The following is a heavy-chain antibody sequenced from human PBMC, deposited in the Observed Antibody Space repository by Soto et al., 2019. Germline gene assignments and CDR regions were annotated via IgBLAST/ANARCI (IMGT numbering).Heavy chain of an antibody. CDR2: MNPNSGNT. D-gene: IGHD2-8*01. CDR1: GYTFTRYD. CDR3: ARGLVGYCTNGVCPLDY. J-gene: IGHJ4*02. V-gene: IGHV1-8*01. Sequence: QVQLVQSGAEVKKPGASVKVSCKASGYTFTRYDINWVRQATGQGLEWMGWMNPNSGNTGYAQKFQGRVTMTRNTSISTAYMELSSLRSEDTAVYYCARGLVGYCTNGVCPLDYWGQGTLVTVSS.